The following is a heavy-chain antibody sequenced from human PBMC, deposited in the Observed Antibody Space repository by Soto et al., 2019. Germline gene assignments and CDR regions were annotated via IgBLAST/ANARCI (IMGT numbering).Heavy chain of an antibody. Sequence: GASVKVSCKASGGTFSSYAISWVRQAPGQGLEWMGGIIPIFGTANYAQKFQGRVTITADESTSTAYMELSSLRSEDTAVYYCARDYSGSYYGEYAFDIRGQGTMVTVSS. CDR2: IIPIFGTA. V-gene: IGHV1-69*13. J-gene: IGHJ3*02. CDR3: ARDYSGSYYGEYAFDI. CDR1: GGTFSSYA. D-gene: IGHD1-26*01.